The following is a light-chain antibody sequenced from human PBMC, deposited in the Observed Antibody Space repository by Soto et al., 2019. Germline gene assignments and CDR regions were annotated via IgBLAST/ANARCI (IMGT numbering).Light chain of an antibody. CDR2: AAS. V-gene: IGKV1-39*01. J-gene: IGKJ5*01. CDR3: QQSYSTPHT. Sequence: DIQMTQSPSSLSASVGDRVTITCRASQSISSYLNWYQQKPGKAPKLLIYAASSLQSGVPSRFSGSGSGTDFTLTISSLQPEDFATYYCQQSYSTPHTSCQGTLPEIK. CDR1: QSISSY.